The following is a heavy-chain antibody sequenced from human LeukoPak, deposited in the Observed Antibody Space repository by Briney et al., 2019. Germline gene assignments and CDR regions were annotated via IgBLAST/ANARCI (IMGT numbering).Heavy chain of an antibody. CDR2: INHSGST. D-gene: IGHD3-22*01. J-gene: IGHJ6*03. Sequence: PSETLSLTCAVYGGSFSGYYWSWIRQPPGKGLEWIGEINHSGSTNYNPSLKSRVTISVDTSKNQFSLKLSSVTAADTAVYYCARGPPYYYDSSLEKYYYMDVWGKGTTVTVSS. V-gene: IGHV4-34*01. CDR1: GGSFSGYY. CDR3: ARGPPYYYDSSLEKYYYMDV.